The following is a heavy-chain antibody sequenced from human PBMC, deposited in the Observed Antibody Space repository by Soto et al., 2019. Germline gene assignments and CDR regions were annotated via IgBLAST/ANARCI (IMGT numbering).Heavy chain of an antibody. CDR3: ANDMGWDGYSGIDY. D-gene: IGHD5-18*01. CDR2: ISYDGSNK. CDR1: RFTFSSYG. J-gene: IGHJ4*02. V-gene: IGHV3-30*18. Sequence: QVQLVESGGGVVQPGRSLRLSCAASRFTFSSYGMHWVRQAPGKGLEWLAVISYDGSNKYYPDSVKGRFTISRDNSKNTLYLQLNSLRAEDTAVYYCANDMGWDGYSGIDYWGQGTLVTVSS.